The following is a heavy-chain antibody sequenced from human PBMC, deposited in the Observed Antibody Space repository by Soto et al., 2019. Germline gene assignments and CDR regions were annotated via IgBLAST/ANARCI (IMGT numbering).Heavy chain of an antibody. CDR1: GGFVSSGSYY. CDR3: ARVERGTVTTVVDAFDI. V-gene: IGHV4-61*01. CDR2: KSHSGGT. J-gene: IGHJ3*02. Sequence: SETLSLTCAVYGGFVSSGSYYWSWIRQPPGKGLEWIGEKSHSGGTHFNPSLKSRVTISVDTSKNQFSLNIYSVTAADTALYYCARVERGTVTTVVDAFDIWGPGTMVTVSS. D-gene: IGHD1-1*01.